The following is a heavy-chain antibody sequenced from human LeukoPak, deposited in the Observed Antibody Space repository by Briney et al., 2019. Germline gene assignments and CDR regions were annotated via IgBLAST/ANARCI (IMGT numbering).Heavy chain of an antibody. D-gene: IGHD3-3*01. Sequence: KTSETLSLTCTVSGGSISSSSYYWGWIRQPPGKGLEWIGSIYYSGSTYYNPSLKSRVTISVDTSKNQFSPKLSSVTAADTAVYYCARRTIFADAAALWGQGTLVTVSS. CDR3: ARRTIFADAAAL. J-gene: IGHJ4*02. V-gene: IGHV4-39*01. CDR2: IYYSGST. CDR1: GGSISSSSYY.